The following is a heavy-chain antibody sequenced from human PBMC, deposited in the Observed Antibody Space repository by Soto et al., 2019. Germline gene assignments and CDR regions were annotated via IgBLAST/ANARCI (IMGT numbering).Heavy chain of an antibody. Sequence: GGSLRLSCAASGFTFSSYGMHWVRQAPGKGLEWVAVISYDGSNKYYAGSVKGRFTISRDNSKNTLYLQMNSLRAEDTAVYYCAKDSGDLPNVRYCTNGVCLFWGYFDYWGQGTLVTVSS. CDR3: AKDSGDLPNVRYCTNGVCLFWGYFDY. J-gene: IGHJ4*02. D-gene: IGHD2-8*01. V-gene: IGHV3-30*18. CDR2: ISYDGSNK. CDR1: GFTFSSYG.